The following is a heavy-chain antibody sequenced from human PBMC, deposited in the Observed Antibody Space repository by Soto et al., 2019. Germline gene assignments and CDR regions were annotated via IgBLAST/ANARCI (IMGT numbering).Heavy chain of an antibody. CDR3: ARVPGYCTNGVCRYYFDY. Sequence: ASVKVSCKASGYTFTSYGISWVRQAPGQGLEWMGWISAYNGNTNYAQKLQGRVTMTTDTSTSTAYMELRSLRSDDTAAYYCARVPGYCTNGVCRYYFDYWGQGTLVTVSS. V-gene: IGHV1-18*01. D-gene: IGHD2-8*01. CDR2: ISAYNGNT. CDR1: GYTFTSYG. J-gene: IGHJ4*02.